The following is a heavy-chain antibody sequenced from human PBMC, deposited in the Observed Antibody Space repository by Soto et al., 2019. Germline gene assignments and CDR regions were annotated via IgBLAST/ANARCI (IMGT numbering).Heavy chain of an antibody. Sequence: VGSLRLSCAASGFTFSSYWMHWVRQAPGKGLVWVSRINSDGSSTSYADSVKGRFTISRDNAKNTLYLHMNSLRAEDTAVYYCAGRDCTNGVCFFYWGQRTLVTVSS. D-gene: IGHD2-8*01. CDR2: INSDGSST. J-gene: IGHJ4*02. CDR1: GFTFSSYW. V-gene: IGHV3-74*01. CDR3: AGRDCTNGVCFFY.